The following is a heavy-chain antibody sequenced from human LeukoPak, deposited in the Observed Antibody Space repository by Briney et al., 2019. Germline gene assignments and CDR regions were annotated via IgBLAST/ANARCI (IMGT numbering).Heavy chain of an antibody. CDR1: RFTLSNYW. J-gene: IGHJ4*02. Sequence: GGSLRLSCAASRFTLSNYWMSWVRQAPGKGLEWVANIKQDGSETYYVDSVKGRFTISRDNAKNSLSLQMNSLRAEDTAVYYCARQRGSGCLDYWGQGTLVTVSA. CDR3: ARQRGSGCLDY. CDR2: IKQDGSET. D-gene: IGHD6-19*01. V-gene: IGHV3-7*01.